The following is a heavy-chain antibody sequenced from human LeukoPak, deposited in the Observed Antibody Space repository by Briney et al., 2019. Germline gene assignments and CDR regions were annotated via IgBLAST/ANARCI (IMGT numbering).Heavy chain of an antibody. V-gene: IGHV3-53*01. CDR2: IYSGGST. J-gene: IGHJ4*02. D-gene: IGHD2-21*02. Sequence: PGGPLRLSCAASGFTLSSNYMSWVRQAPGKGLEWVSVIYSGGSTYYADSVKGRFTISRDNSKNTLYLQMNSLRAEDTAVYYCARAPTNCGGDCYSYYFDYWGQGTLVTVSS. CDR3: ARAPTNCGGDCYSYYFDY. CDR1: GFTLSSNY.